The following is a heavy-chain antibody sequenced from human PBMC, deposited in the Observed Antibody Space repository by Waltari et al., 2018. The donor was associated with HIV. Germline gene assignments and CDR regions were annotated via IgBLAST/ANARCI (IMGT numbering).Heavy chain of an antibody. CDR2: IYPGDSDT. V-gene: IGHV5-51*01. D-gene: IGHD2-15*01. J-gene: IGHJ5*02. CDR1: GYSFTSYW. CDR3: ARQRSPYCSGGSCSYNWFDP. Sequence: EVQLVQSGAEVKKPGESLKISCKGSGYSFTSYWIGWVRQMPGKGLGWMGIIYPGDSDTRYSPSFQGHVTISADKSISTAYLQWSSLKASDTAMYYCARQRSPYCSGGSCSYNWFDPWGQGTLVTVSS.